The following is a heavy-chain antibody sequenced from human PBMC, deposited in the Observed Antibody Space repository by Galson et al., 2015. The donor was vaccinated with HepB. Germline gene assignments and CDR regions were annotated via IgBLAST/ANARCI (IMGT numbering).Heavy chain of an antibody. V-gene: IGHV5-51*03. CDR3: ARWGSGLIFDY. CDR1: GYSFTNYW. D-gene: IGHD3-16*01. J-gene: IGHJ4*02. CDR2: INAGDSDR. Sequence: QSGAEVKKPGESLRISCQGSGYSFTNYWIGWVRQMPGKGLEWMGIINAGDSDRRHSPSFQGQVTMSVDKSISTAYLQWSSLKASDTAIYYCARWGSGLIFDYWGQGTLVTVSS.